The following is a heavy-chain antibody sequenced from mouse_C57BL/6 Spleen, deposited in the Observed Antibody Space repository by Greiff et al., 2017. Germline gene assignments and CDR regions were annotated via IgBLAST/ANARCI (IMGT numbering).Heavy chain of an antibody. CDR3: ARSRLWSLYAMDY. V-gene: IGHV14-3*01. CDR1: GFNIKNTY. J-gene: IGHJ4*01. Sequence: EVKLQESVAELVRPGASVKLSCTASGFNIKNTYMHWVKQRPEQGLEWIGRIDPANGNTKYAPKFQGTATITADTSSNTAYLQRSSLTSEDTAIYYGARSRLWSLYAMDYWGQGTSVTVSS. CDR2: IDPANGNT. D-gene: IGHD1-1*02.